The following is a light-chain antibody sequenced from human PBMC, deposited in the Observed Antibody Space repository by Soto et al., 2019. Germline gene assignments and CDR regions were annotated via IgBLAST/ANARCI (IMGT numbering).Light chain of an antibody. V-gene: IGKV1-33*01. CDR2: DAS. J-gene: IGKJ1*01. CDR3: QHHHNLPH. Sequence: IQLTQSPSSLSASVGDRVTITCRASQGINNYLHWYQQKPGKAPKLLIYDASNLEKGAPSRFSGSGSGTDFTFDISSLQPEDVATYYCQHHHNLPHFGQGTKVDIK. CDR1: QGINNY.